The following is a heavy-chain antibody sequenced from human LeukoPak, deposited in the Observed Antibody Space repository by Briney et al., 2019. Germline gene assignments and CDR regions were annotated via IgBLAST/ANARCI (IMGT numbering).Heavy chain of an antibody. J-gene: IGHJ4*02. CDR3: ARHIRVSGSYYVDY. CDR2: IYPGDSDT. V-gene: IGHV5-51*01. CDR1: GYSFTSYW. D-gene: IGHD3-10*01. Sequence: GESLKISCKGSGYSFTSYWIGWVRQMPGKGLEWMGIIYPGDSDTRYSPSSQGQVTISVDKSISTAYLQWSSLKASDTAMYYCARHIRVSGSYYVDYWGQGTLVTVSS.